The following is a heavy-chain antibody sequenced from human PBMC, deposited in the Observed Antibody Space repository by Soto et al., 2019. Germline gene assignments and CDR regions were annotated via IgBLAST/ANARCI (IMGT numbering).Heavy chain of an antibody. D-gene: IGHD3-16*01. V-gene: IGHV3-64*01. CDR2: ISSNGGST. J-gene: IGHJ4*02. Sequence: EVQLVESGGGLVQPGGSLRLSCAASGFTFSSYAMHWVRQAPGKGLEYVSAISSNGGSTYYANSVKGRFTISRDNSKNTLYLQMGSLRAEDMAVYYCARRGALGYRTRTIDYWGQGTLVTVSS. CDR3: ARRGALGYRTRTIDY. CDR1: GFTFSSYA.